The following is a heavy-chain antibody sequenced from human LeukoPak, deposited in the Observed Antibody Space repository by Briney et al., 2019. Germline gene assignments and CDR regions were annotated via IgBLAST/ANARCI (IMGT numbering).Heavy chain of an antibody. CDR1: GYTFTSYG. V-gene: IGHV1-18*01. CDR2: ISAYNGNT. D-gene: IGHD3-16*01. Sequence: ASVKVSCKASGYTFTSYGISWVRQAPGQGLEWMGWISAYNGNTNYAQKLQGRVTMTTDTSTSTAYMELRGLRSDDTAVYYCARDWAVDGGGTFDIWGQGTMVTVSS. J-gene: IGHJ3*02. CDR3: ARDWAVDGGGTFDI.